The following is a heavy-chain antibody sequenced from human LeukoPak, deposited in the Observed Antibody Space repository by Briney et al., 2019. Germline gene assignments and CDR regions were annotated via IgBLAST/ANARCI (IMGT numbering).Heavy chain of an antibody. J-gene: IGHJ3*01. CDR1: GFTFNSYG. CDR2: IQYDGSNK. CDR3: AKDLGSYGSGNYPHEAFDV. Sequence: GGSLRLSCAASGFTFNSYGMHWVRQAPGKGLEWVSFIQYDGSNKYYIDSVKGRFTISRDNSKNTLYLQMNSLRVEDTAVYYCAKDLGSYGSGNYPHEAFDVWGQGTMVTVPS. D-gene: IGHD3-10*01. V-gene: IGHV3-30*02.